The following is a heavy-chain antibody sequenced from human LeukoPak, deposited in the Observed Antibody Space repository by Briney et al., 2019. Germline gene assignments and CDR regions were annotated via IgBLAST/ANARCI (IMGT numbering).Heavy chain of an antibody. D-gene: IGHD5-12*01. CDR1: GGSFSGYY. J-gene: IGHJ6*03. CDR2: INHSGGT. Sequence: KSSETLSLTCAVYGGSFSGYYWSWIRQPPGKGLEWIGEINHSGGTNYNPSLKSRVTISVDTSKNQFSLKLSSVTAADTAVYYCARVYSGYESKDYYYYYYMDVWGKGTTVTVSS. CDR3: ARVYSGYESKDYYYYYYMDV. V-gene: IGHV4-34*01.